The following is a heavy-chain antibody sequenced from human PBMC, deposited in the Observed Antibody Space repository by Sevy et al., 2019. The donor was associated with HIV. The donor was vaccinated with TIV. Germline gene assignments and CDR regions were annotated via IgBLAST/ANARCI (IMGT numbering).Heavy chain of an antibody. Sequence: GGSLRLSCAASGFTSSSYEMSWVRQAPGKGLEWVSYISNSGTTIYYSDSVKGRFTISRDNARNSLYLQMNSLRAEDTAIYYCARDLPPSATTVAHFDCWGQGTLVTVSS. V-gene: IGHV3-48*03. CDR3: ARDLPPSATTVAHFDC. J-gene: IGHJ4*02. D-gene: IGHD4-17*01. CDR1: GFTSSSYE. CDR2: ISNSGTTI.